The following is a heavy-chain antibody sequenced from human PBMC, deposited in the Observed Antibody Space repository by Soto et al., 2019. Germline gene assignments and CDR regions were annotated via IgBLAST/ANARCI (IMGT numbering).Heavy chain of an antibody. J-gene: IGHJ4*02. CDR1: GDSISSYS. CDR2: IHYNGNT. Sequence: SESLSLTCTVSGDSISSYSWSWIRQPPGKGLEWIGNIHYNGNTKYSPSLKSRVTISVDTSKNHFSLKLISVTAADTAVYFCARHGIAVADNDPRLAGGYWGQGTLVTVS. CDR3: ARHGIAVADNDPRLAGGY. D-gene: IGHD6-19*01. V-gene: IGHV4-59*08.